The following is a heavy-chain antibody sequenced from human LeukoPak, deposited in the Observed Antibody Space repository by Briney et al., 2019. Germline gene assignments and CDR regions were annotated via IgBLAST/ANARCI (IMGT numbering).Heavy chain of an antibody. CDR3: ARDYSSGWYGNMDV. D-gene: IGHD6-19*01. CDR2: ISSSSSYI. V-gene: IGHV3-21*01. J-gene: IGHJ6*03. Sequence: SGGSLRLSCAASGFTLRTYSMNWVRQAPGKGLEWVSSISSSSSYIYYADSVRGRFTISRDNAKNSLYLQMNSLRAEDTAVYYCARDYSSGWYGNMDVWGKGTTVTVSS. CDR1: GFTLRTYS.